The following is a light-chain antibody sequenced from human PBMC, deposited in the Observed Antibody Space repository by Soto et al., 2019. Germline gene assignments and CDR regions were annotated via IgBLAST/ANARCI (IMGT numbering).Light chain of an antibody. CDR1: QNINSY. CDR3: QQYNNWPWT. J-gene: IGKJ1*01. V-gene: IGKV3-15*01. CDR2: GAS. Sequence: EIVLTQSPATLSLSPGERATLSCRASQNINSYLAWYQQKPGQAPRLLIHGASTRATGFPARFSGSGSGTDFTLTISSLQSEEFAVYYCQQYNNWPWTVGQGTKVDIK.